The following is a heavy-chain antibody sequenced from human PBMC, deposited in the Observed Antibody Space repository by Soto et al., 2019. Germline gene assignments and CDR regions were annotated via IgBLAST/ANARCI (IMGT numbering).Heavy chain of an antibody. D-gene: IGHD6-19*01. Sequence: QVQLVESGGGVVQPGRSLRLSCAASGFTLRSHGMHWVRQAPGKGLEWVAIVSYDGSNKYYADSVKGRFTISRDNSKNTLYLQMNSLRAEDTAVYYCAKNGPTGSSGWYSGMDVWGQGTTVTVSS. CDR1: GFTLRSHG. V-gene: IGHV3-30*18. CDR3: AKNGPTGSSGWYSGMDV. J-gene: IGHJ6*02. CDR2: VSYDGSNK.